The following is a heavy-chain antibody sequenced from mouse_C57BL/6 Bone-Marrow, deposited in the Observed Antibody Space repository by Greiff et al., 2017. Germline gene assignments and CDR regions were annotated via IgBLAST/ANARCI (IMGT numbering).Heavy chain of an antibody. V-gene: IGHV1-76*01. J-gene: IGHJ3*01. CDR1: GYTFTDYY. D-gene: IGHD6-1*01. CDR3: ARSVAAWFAY. CDR2: IYPGSGNT. Sequence: VQLQQSGAELVRPGASVKLSCKASGYTFTDYYINWVKQRPGQGLEWIARIYPGSGNTYYNEKFKGKATLTAEKSSSTAYMQLSSLTSEDSAVYFCARSVAAWFAYWGQGTLVTVSA.